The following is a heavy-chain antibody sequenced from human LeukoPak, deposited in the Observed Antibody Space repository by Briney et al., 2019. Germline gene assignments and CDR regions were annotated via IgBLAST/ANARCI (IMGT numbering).Heavy chain of an antibody. J-gene: IGHJ4*02. Sequence: GGSLRLSCAAFGFTFSSYGMHWVRQAPGKGLEWVAVIWYDGSNKYYADSVKGRFTISRDNSKNTLYLQMNSLRAEDTAVYNCAREAGYSYRSYFDYWGQGTLVTVSS. CDR2: IWYDGSNK. CDR1: GFTFSSYG. D-gene: IGHD5-18*01. V-gene: IGHV3-33*01. CDR3: AREAGYSYRSYFDY.